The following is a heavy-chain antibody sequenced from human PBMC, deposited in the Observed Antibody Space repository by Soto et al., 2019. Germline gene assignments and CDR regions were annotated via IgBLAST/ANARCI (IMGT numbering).Heavy chain of an antibody. Sequence: TLSLTCTVSGGSVSSGSYYWSWIRQPPGKGLEWIGYIYYSGSTNYNPSLKSRVTISVDTSKNQFSLKLSSVTAADTAVYYCARDRGYCSGGSCYEWFDPWGQGTLVTVSS. V-gene: IGHV4-61*01. CDR2: IYYSGST. D-gene: IGHD2-15*01. J-gene: IGHJ5*02. CDR3: ARDRGYCSGGSCYEWFDP. CDR1: GGSVSSGSYY.